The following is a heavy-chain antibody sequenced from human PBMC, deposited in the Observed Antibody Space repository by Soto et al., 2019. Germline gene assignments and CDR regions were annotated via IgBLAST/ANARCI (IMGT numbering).Heavy chain of an antibody. D-gene: IGHD3-16*01. Sequence: PGGSLRLSCEASGFAFRSYAMHWVRQAPGKGLEWVGVISYDGGNIYYADSVKGRFTISRDNSKNTLDVQVKSLRPEDTAVYYCAKGILSATIGPYAMDVWGQGTTVTVSS. CDR3: AKGILSATIGPYAMDV. CDR1: GFAFRSYA. V-gene: IGHV3-30*18. CDR2: ISYDGGNI. J-gene: IGHJ6*02.